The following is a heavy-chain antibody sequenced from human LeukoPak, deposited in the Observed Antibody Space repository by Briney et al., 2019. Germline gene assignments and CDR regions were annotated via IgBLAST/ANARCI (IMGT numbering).Heavy chain of an antibody. Sequence: GGSLRLSCAASGFTVSSNYMSWVRQAPGKGLEWVSIIYSGGSTFYADSVKGRFTISRDNAKNSLYLQVNSLRAEDTAVYYCARDHIVDTALFDYWGQGTLVTVSS. D-gene: IGHD5-18*01. CDR1: GFTVSSNY. CDR3: ARDHIVDTALFDY. J-gene: IGHJ4*02. CDR2: IYSGGST. V-gene: IGHV3-53*01.